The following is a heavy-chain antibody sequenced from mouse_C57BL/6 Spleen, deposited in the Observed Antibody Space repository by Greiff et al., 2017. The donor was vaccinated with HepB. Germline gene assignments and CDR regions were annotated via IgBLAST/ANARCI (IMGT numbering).Heavy chain of an antibody. Sequence: EVQLQQSGPELVKPGASVKMSCKASGYTFTDYNMHWVKQSPGKSLEWIGYINPNNGGTSYNQKFKGKATLTVNKSSSTAYMELRSLTSEDSAVYYCARSAGTGSWDYWGQGTTLTVSS. J-gene: IGHJ2*01. CDR3: ARSAGTGSWDY. D-gene: IGHD4-1*01. CDR2: INPNNGGT. CDR1: GYTFTDYN. V-gene: IGHV1-22*01.